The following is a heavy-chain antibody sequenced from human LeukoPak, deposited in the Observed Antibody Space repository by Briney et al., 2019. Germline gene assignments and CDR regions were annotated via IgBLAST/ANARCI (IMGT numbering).Heavy chain of an antibody. CDR3: AREGNDGYNYFDF. V-gene: IGHV4-59*01. CDR2: IHGTGIT. CDR1: GDTISTYY. Sequence: SETLSFNCTVSGDTISTYYWSWLRQPPGQGMEWIGYIHGTGITNYNPSLKSRVTISVDTSKKQFSLEVRSPSAADTAVYYCAREGNDGYNYFDFWGRGTLVTVSS. J-gene: IGHJ4*02. D-gene: IGHD5-24*01.